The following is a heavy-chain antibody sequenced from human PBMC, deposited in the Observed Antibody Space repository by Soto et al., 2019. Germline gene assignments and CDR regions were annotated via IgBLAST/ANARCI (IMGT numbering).Heavy chain of an antibody. CDR3: ATWVGAFDY. CDR1: GFTFSSYG. J-gene: IGHJ4*02. V-gene: IGHV3-30*03. D-gene: IGHD4-17*01. Sequence: QVQLVESGGGVVQPGRSLRLSCAASGFTFSSYGMHWVRQAPGKGLEWVAVISYDGSNKYYADAVKGRLAISRDNSKNTLYLQTNSLRAEDTAVYYCATWVGAFDYWGQGTLVTVSS. CDR2: ISYDGSNK.